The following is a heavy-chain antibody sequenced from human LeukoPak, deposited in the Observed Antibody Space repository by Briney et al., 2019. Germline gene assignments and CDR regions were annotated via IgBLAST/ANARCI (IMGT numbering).Heavy chain of an antibody. CDR2: ISGSGGST. D-gene: IGHD3-22*01. V-gene: IGHV3-23*01. CDR3: ASYDSSGYYHYFDY. Sequence: GGSLRLSCAASGFTFSSYAMSWVRQAPGKGLEWVSAISGSGGSTDYADSVKGRFTISRDNSKNTPYMQMNSLRAEDTAVYYCASYDSSGYYHYFDYWGQGTLVTVSS. CDR1: GFTFSSYA. J-gene: IGHJ4*02.